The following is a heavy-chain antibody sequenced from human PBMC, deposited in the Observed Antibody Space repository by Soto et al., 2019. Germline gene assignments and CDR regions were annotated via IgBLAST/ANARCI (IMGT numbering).Heavy chain of an antibody. CDR3: AKDRYCSGGSCYSGFYYYGMDV. D-gene: IGHD2-15*01. J-gene: IGHJ6*02. Sequence: GGSLRLSCAASGFTFDDYTMHWVRQAPGKGLEWVSLISWDGGSTYYADSVKGRFTISRDNSKNSLYLQMNSLRTEDTALYYCAKDRYCSGGSCYSGFYYYGMDVWGQGTTVTVSS. CDR1: GFTFDDYT. CDR2: ISWDGGST. V-gene: IGHV3-43*01.